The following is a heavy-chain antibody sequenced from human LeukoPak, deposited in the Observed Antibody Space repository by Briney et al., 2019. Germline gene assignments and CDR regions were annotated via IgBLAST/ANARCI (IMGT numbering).Heavy chain of an antibody. D-gene: IGHD5-24*01. V-gene: IGHV4-4*07. CDR1: GGSISSYY. CDR2: IYTSGST. J-gene: IGHJ4*02. CDR3: AGEMATMKWEPYYFDY. Sequence: PSETLSLTCTVSGGSISSYYWSWIRQPAGKGLEGIGRIYTSGSTNYNPSLKSRVTMSVDTSKNQFSLKLSSVTAADTAVYYCAGEMATMKWEPYYFDYWGQGTLVTVSS.